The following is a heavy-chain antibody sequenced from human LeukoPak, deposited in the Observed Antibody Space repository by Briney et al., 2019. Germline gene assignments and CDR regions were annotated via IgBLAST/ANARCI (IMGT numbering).Heavy chain of an antibody. Sequence: GGSLRLSCAASGFTFSDHYMDWVRQAPGKGLEWVGRTRNKANRYTTEYAASVKGRFTISRDDSKNSLYLQMNSLRAEDTAVYYCATSQSTSGQYGNAFDIWGRGTMVTVSS. V-gene: IGHV3-72*01. CDR3: ATSQSTSGQYGNAFDI. CDR2: TRNKANRYTT. J-gene: IGHJ3*02. CDR1: GFTFSDHY. D-gene: IGHD2-15*01.